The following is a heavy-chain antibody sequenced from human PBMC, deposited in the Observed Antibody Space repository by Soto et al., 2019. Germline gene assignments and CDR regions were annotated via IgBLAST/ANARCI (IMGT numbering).Heavy chain of an antibody. Sequence: GASVKVSCKASGYTFTSYGISWVRQAPGQGLEWMGWISAYNGNTNYAQKLQGRVTMTTDTSTSTAYMELRSLRSDDTAVYYFSSQYCSSTRCYFDYWSQGTLVTVSS. D-gene: IGHD2-2*01. CDR2: ISAYNGNT. CDR3: SSQYCSSTRCYFDY. V-gene: IGHV1-18*01. J-gene: IGHJ4*02. CDR1: GYTFTSYG.